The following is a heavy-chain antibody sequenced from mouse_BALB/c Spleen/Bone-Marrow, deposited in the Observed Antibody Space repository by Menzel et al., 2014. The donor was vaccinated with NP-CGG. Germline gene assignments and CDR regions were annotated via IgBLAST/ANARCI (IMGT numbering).Heavy chain of an antibody. J-gene: IGHJ1*01. CDR3: ARGLTGDFYDYDGPWYCDV. CDR2: IWTGGNT. Sequence: VKLMESGPGLVAPSQTLSITCTVSGFSLTSYGVHWVRQPPGKGLEWLGVIWTGGNTNYNSAFMSSLSISKDNSKSQVFLKMNSLQTDDTAMYYCARGLTGDFYDYDGPWYCDVWGAGTTVTASS. V-gene: IGHV2-9*02. CDR1: GFSLTSYG. D-gene: IGHD2-4*01.